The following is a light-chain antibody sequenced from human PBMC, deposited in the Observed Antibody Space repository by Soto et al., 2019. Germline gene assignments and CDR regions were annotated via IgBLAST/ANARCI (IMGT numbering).Light chain of an antibody. CDR2: GAS. V-gene: IGKV3-20*01. J-gene: IGKJ1*01. CDR3: QQYGSAPAWA. Sequence: EIVLTQSPGTLSLSPGERATLSYRASQSISRSYLAWYQQNPGQAPRLLIYGASKRDTGIPDRFSGSGSGTDFTLTISRMESEDLAVYYCQQYGSAPAWAFGQGTKVEIK. CDR1: QSISRSY.